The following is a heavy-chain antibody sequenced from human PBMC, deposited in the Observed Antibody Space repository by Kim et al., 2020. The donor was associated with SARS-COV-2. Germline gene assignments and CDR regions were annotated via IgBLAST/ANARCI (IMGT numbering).Heavy chain of an antibody. J-gene: IGHJ6*01. V-gene: IGHV1-8*01. Sequence: ASVKVSCKATGYTFTRYDINWVRQAPGQGFEWMGWMNPNSGNTGYAQKFQGRVTMTSDTSINTAYMELSGLRFEDTAFYYCARGRFTTKFGVTIRSDG. D-gene: IGHD3-3*01. CDR2: MNPNSGNT. CDR1: GYTFTRYD. CDR3: ARGRFTTKFGVTIRSDG.